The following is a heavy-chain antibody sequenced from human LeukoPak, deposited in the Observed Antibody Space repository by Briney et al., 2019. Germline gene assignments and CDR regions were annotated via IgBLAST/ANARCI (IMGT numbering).Heavy chain of an antibody. CDR3: ARAPNYYDSSGYYYALDY. V-gene: IGHV3-48*01. CDR2: ISSSSRTI. Sequence: GGSLRLSCAASGFTFSSYNMNWVRQAPGKGLEWVSYISSSSRTIYYADSVKGRFTISRDNAKNSLYLQMNSLRAEDTAVYYCARAPNYYDSSGYYYALDYWGQGTLVTVSS. D-gene: IGHD3-22*01. J-gene: IGHJ4*02. CDR1: GFTFSSYN.